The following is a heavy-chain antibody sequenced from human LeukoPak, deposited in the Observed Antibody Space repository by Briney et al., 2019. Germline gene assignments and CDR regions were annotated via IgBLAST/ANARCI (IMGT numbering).Heavy chain of an antibody. CDR1: GYTFTSYD. Sequence: ASVEVSCKASGYTFTSYDINWVRQATGQGLEWMGWMNPNSGNTGYAQKFQGRVTMTRNTSISTAYMELSSLRSEDTAVYYCARVADYGGNSAPNWFDPWGQGTLVTVSS. V-gene: IGHV1-8*01. D-gene: IGHD4-23*01. CDR3: ARVADYGGNSAPNWFDP. J-gene: IGHJ5*02. CDR2: MNPNSGNT.